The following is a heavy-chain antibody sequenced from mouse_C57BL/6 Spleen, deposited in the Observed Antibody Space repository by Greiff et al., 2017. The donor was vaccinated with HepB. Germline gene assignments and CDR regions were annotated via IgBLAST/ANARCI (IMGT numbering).Heavy chain of an antibody. CDR2: ILPGSGST. D-gene: IGHD1-1*01. CDR3: ARRCYYYGSSHWYFDV. V-gene: IGHV1-9*01. CDR1: GYTFTGYW. J-gene: IGHJ1*03. Sequence: VQLQQSGAELMKPGASVKLSCKATGYTFTGYWIEWVKQRPGHGLEWIGEILPGSGSTNYNEKFKGKATFTADTSSNTAYMQLSSLTTEDSAIYYCARRCYYYGSSHWYFDVWGTGTTVTVSS.